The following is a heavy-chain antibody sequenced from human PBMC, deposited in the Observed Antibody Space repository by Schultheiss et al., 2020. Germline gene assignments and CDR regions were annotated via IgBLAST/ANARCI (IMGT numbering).Heavy chain of an antibody. CDR2: IKSKTDGGTT. CDR3: TTGTFRAYYSMDV. J-gene: IGHJ6*02. D-gene: IGHD3-16*01. CDR1: GFTLSNAW. V-gene: IGHV3-15*01. Sequence: GGSLRLSCAASGFTLSNAWMSWVRQAPGKGLEWVGRIKSKTDGGTTDYAAPVKGRFTISRDDSKNTLYLQMNSLKTEDTAVYYCTTGTFRAYYSMDVWGQGTTVTVSS.